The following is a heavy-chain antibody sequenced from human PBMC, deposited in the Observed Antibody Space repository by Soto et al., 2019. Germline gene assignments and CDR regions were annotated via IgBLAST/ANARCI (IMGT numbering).Heavy chain of an antibody. V-gene: IGHV3-23*01. Sequence: VQLLESGGGLEQPGGSLRLSCAASGLTFSNYAMSWVRQAPGKGLEWVSGISGTGGSTYYAASVKGRFTISRDNSKNTLYLQMNSLRVEDTAVYVCASRKYYSTNGYYFYYYFYYWGQGTLFTFSS. CDR3: ASRKYYSTNGYYFYYYFYY. CDR2: ISGTGGST. CDR1: GLTFSNYA. J-gene: IGHJ4*02. D-gene: IGHD3-22*01.